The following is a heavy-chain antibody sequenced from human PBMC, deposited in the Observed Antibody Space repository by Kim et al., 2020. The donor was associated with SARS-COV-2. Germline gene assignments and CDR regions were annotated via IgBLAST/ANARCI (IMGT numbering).Heavy chain of an antibody. V-gene: IGHV2-5*02. CDR1: GFSLSTSGVG. D-gene: IGHD3-10*01. CDR3: SHKGSPYYYGSGSYYNGIFDY. CDR2: IYWDDDK. J-gene: IGHJ4*02. Sequence: SGPTLVKPTQTLTLTCTFSGFSLSTSGVGVGWIRQPPGKALEWLALIYWDDDKHYSPSPKSRLTITKDTSKNQVVLTMTNMDPVDTATYYCSHKGSPYYYGSGSYYNGIFDYWGQGTLVTVPS.